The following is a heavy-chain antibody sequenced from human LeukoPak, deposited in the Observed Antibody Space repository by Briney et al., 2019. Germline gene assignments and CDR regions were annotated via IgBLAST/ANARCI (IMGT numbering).Heavy chain of an antibody. J-gene: IGHJ5*02. CDR3: ARAEIRGLYYDSSGYYH. CDR1: AYTFTGYH. V-gene: IGHV1-2*02. Sequence: GASVKVSCKASAYTFTGYHMHWVRQAPGQGLEWMGWINPNSGGTNYAQKFQGRVTMTRDTSISTAYMELTRLRSDDTAVYYCARAEIRGLYYDSSGYYHWGQGTLVTVSS. CDR2: INPNSGGT. D-gene: IGHD3-22*01.